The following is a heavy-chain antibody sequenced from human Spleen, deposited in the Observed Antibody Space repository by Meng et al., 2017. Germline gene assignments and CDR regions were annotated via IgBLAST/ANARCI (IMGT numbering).Heavy chain of an antibody. CDR3: ARLEVVVATTGVYYYYGMDV. D-gene: IGHD3-22*01. V-gene: IGHV1-2*06. J-gene: IGHJ6*02. Sequence: ASVKVSCKASGYTFAAYWIQWVRQAPGQGLEWMGRIDPKSDNTHYAQKFQGRVTMARDTSISTVYMELSSLRSEDTAVYYCARLEVVVATTGVYYYYGMDVWGQGTTVTVSS. CDR2: IDPKSDNT. CDR1: GYTFAAYW.